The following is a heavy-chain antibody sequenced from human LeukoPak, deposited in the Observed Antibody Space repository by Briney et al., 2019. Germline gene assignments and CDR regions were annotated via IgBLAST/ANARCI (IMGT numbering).Heavy chain of an antibody. Sequence: SETLSLTCAVYGTSFSTYYWSWIRQPPGKGLEWIGYIHYSGSTNYKASLKSRVSISVDTSKNQFSLKLSSVTAADTAVYYCARLTGYSSESWFDPWGQGTLVTVSS. D-gene: IGHD3-9*01. CDR1: GTSFSTYY. CDR2: IHYSGST. J-gene: IGHJ5*02. V-gene: IGHV4-59*01. CDR3: ARLTGYSSESWFDP.